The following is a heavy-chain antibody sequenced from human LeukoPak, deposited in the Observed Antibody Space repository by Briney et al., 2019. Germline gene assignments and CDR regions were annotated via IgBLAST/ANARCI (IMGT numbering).Heavy chain of an antibody. D-gene: IGHD3-10*01. J-gene: IGHJ6*03. CDR2: IYYSGST. Sequence: SETLSLTCTVSGGSISSYYWSWIRQPPGKGLEWIGYIYYSGSTNYNPSLKSRVTISVDTSKNQFSLKLSSVTAADTAVYYCARELWFGEFRSFYYMDVWGKGTTVTVSS. CDR1: GGSISSYY. CDR3: ARELWFGEFRSFYYMDV. V-gene: IGHV4-59*12.